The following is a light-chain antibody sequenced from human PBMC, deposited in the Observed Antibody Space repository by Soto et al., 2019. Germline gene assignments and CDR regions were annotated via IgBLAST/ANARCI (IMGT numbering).Light chain of an antibody. J-gene: IGLJ1*01. CDR1: DIGSKS. Sequence: SYELTQPPSVSVAPGQTATITCGGNDIGSKSVHWYQQKPGQAPLLVVYDDSGRPAGIPERLSGSNSGNPATLTISRVEAGDEADYYCQVWASTAEFFVFGSGTKLTVL. CDR3: QVWASTAEFFV. V-gene: IGLV3-21*02. CDR2: DDS.